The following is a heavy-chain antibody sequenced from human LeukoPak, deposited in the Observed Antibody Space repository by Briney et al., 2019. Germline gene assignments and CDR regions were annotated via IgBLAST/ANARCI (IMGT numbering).Heavy chain of an antibody. Sequence: SETLSLTCTVSGDSISSSTYYWGWIRQPPGKGLEWIGTVYYSGSTYYNPSLKSRVTISVDTSKNQFSLKLTSVTAADTAVYYCARYDYYGSGSPDYWGQGTLVTVSS. D-gene: IGHD3-10*01. J-gene: IGHJ4*01. CDR2: VYYSGST. CDR1: GDSISSSTYY. CDR3: ARYDYYGSGSPDY. V-gene: IGHV4-39*01.